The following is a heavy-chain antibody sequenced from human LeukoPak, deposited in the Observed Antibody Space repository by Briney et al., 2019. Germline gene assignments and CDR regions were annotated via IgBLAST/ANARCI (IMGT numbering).Heavy chain of an antibody. CDR3: ARESGGRPFDY. CDR1: GYTFTSYY. Sequence: ASVKVSCKASGYTFTSYYMHWVRQAPGQGLEWMGIINPSGGSTSYAQKFQGRVTMTRDTSTTTVYMELSSLRSEDTAVYYCARESGGRPFDYWGQGTLVTVSS. J-gene: IGHJ4*02. CDR2: INPSGGST. V-gene: IGHV1-46*01. D-gene: IGHD2-15*01.